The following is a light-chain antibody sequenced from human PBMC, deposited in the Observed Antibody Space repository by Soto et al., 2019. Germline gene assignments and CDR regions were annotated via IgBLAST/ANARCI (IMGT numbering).Light chain of an antibody. CDR3: QQYNSPVT. Sequence: DIQMTQSPSTLSASVGDRVTITCRASQSISSWLAWYQQKPGKAPKLLIYKASSLESGVPSRFSGSGSGTEFTLTSSSLQPDDFATYYCQQYNSPVTFGQGTKVEIK. CDR2: KAS. J-gene: IGKJ1*01. V-gene: IGKV1-5*03. CDR1: QSISSW.